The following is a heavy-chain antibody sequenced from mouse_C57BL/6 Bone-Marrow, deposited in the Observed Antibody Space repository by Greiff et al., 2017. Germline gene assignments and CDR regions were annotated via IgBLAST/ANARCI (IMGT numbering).Heavy chain of an antibody. Sequence: VQLQQSGPELVKPGASVKISCKASGYAFSSSWMNWVKQRPGKGLEWIGRIYPGDGDTNYNGKFKGKATLTADKSSSTAYMQLCSLSSEDSAVYFCARSCYYFDYWGQGTTLTVSS. J-gene: IGHJ2*01. CDR2: IYPGDGDT. V-gene: IGHV1-82*01. CDR3: ARSCYYFDY. CDR1: GYAFSSSW.